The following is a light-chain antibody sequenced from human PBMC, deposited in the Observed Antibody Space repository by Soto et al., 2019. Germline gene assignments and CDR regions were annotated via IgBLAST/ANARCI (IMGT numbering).Light chain of an antibody. CDR2: DAS. Sequence: EIVLTQSPATLSLSPGERATLSCRASQSVSSYLAWYQQKPGQAPRLLIYDASNRATGIPARFSGSGSGTDFTPPISSLEPEDFAVYYCQQRSNWPGYTFGQGTKLEIK. CDR1: QSVSSY. CDR3: QQRSNWPGYT. J-gene: IGKJ2*01. V-gene: IGKV3-11*01.